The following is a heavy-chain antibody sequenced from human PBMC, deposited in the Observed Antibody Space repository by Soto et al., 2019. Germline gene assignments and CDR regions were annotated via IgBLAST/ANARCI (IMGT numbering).Heavy chain of an antibody. D-gene: IGHD2-15*01. CDR2: IYPGDSDT. J-gene: IGHJ4*01. V-gene: IGHV5-51*01. CDR3: VKGNQLLRYYFEF. Sequence: GESLKISCKGSGYTFSTYWIAWVRQMPGKGLEWMGIIYPGDSDTKYSPAFQGQVTISADKSINTLFLQMSSLRVEDTAIYFCVKGNQLLRYYFEFWGPGTLVTVSS. CDR1: GYTFSTYW.